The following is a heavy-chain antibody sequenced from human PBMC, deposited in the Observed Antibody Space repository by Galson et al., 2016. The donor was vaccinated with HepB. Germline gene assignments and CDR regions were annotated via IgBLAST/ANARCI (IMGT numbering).Heavy chain of an antibody. Sequence: SVKVSCKGSGYSFVNYAINWVRRAPGQGLEWVGWINSYNDHANYAQKLQGRVTLTTDTSTRTFFMELGGLTSDDTAVYYCASWSPFDSDIAYYYGMDVWGQGTAVTVSS. CDR3: ASWSPFDSDIAYYYGMDV. J-gene: IGHJ6*02. CDR2: INSYNDHA. V-gene: IGHV1-18*01. CDR1: GYSFVNYA. D-gene: IGHD2-15*01.